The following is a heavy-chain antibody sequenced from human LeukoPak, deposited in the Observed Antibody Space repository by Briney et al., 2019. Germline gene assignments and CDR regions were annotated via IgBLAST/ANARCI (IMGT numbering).Heavy chain of an antibody. V-gene: IGHV3-30-3*01. D-gene: IGHD6-19*01. CDR1: GFTFSSYA. CDR3: ARDTVAAFYFMDV. J-gene: IGHJ6*03. CDR2: ISYDGSNK. Sequence: GGSLRLSCAASGFTFSSYAMHWVRQAPGKGLEWVAVISYDGSNKYYADSVKGRFTISRDNSKNTLYLQMNSLRAEDTAVYFCARDTVAAFYFMDVWGKGTTVTVSS.